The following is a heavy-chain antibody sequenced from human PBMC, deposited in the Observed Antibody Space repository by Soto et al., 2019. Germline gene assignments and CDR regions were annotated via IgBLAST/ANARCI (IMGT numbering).Heavy chain of an antibody. Sequence: QVQLQESGPGLVKPSETLSLTCTVSGDSISSYYLTWIRQSPGKGLEWIGYISYTGSTSYNPSLKIRVTFSVDTSKNQFSLNLKSVTAADTAVYYCASHGSGYYGWYDCWGQGTLVTVSS. J-gene: IGHJ4*02. CDR1: GDSISSYY. CDR3: ASHGSGYYGWYDC. V-gene: IGHV4-59*01. CDR2: ISYTGST. D-gene: IGHD3-3*01.